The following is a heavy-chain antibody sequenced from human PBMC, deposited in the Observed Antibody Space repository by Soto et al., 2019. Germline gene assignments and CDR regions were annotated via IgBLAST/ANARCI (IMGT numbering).Heavy chain of an antibody. Sequence: GGSLRLSCAASGFTFSSYDMHWVRQATGKGLEWVSAIGTAGDTYYPGSVKGRFTISRENAKNSLYLQMNSPRAGDTAVYYCAIRSANEGMDVWGQGTTVTVSS. CDR2: IGTAGDT. J-gene: IGHJ6*02. V-gene: IGHV3-13*04. D-gene: IGHD1-1*01. CDR3: AIRSANEGMDV. CDR1: GFTFSSYD.